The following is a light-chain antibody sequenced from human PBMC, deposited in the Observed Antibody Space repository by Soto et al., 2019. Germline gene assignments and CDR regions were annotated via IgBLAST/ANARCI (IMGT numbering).Light chain of an antibody. V-gene: IGLV1-40*01. J-gene: IGLJ1*01. CDR1: SSNIGADYD. CDR3: QSYDSSLSAYV. CDR2: GNS. Sequence: QLVLTQPPSVSGAPGRRVTISCTGSSSNIGADYDVHWYQQLPGTAPKLLIYGNSNRPSGVPDRFSGSKSGTSASLAITGLQAEDEADYYCQSYDSSLSAYVFGTGTKLTVL.